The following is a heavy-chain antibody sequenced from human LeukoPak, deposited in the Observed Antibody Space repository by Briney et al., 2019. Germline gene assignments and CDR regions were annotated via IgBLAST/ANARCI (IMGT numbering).Heavy chain of an antibody. V-gene: IGHV3-15*01. CDR3: AKDLDFDWLLLVDY. CDR1: GLTFSDFW. CDR2: IKSKSDGGAT. J-gene: IGHJ4*02. D-gene: IGHD3-9*01. Sequence: GGSLGLSCATSGLTFSDFWMSWVRQAPGKGLEWVARIKSKSDGGATDYAAPVQGRFTISRDDSRNTLYLQMNSLRAEDTAVYYCAKDLDFDWLLLVDYWGQGTLVTVSS.